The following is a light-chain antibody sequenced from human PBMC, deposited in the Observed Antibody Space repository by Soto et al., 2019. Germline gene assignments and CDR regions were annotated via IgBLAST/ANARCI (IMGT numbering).Light chain of an antibody. CDR3: SPYTSSSTLLYV. V-gene: IGLV2-14*03. J-gene: IGLJ1*01. CDR1: SSDVGGYNY. Sequence: QSALTQPASVSGSPGQSITISCTGSSSDVGGYNYVSWYQHHPGKAPKLMIYDFSNPPSGVSNRFSGSKSGNTASLTISGLQADDEADYYCSPYTSSSTLLYVFGTGTKVTVL. CDR2: DFS.